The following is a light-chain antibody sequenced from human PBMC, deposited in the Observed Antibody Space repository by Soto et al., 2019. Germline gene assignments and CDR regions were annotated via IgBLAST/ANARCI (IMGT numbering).Light chain of an antibody. V-gene: IGKV2-28*01. CDR1: QSLMHSNGYNY. J-gene: IGKJ3*01. Sequence: DIVMTQSPLSLPVTPGEPASISCRSSQSLMHSNGYNYLDWYLQKPGQSPQLLIYLGSNRASGVPDRFSGSGSGTDFTLKISRVEAEDVGVYYCMQALQTPGVTFGPGTKVDI. CDR3: MQALQTPGVT. CDR2: LGS.